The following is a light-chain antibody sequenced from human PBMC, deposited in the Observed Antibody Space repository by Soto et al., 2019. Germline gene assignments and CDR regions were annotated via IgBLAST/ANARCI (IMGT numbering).Light chain of an antibody. J-gene: IGKJ1*01. V-gene: IGKV4-1*01. CDR2: WAS. CDR1: QSVLYSSNNKNY. CDR3: QQYYDTPWT. Sequence: DIVMTQSPDSLAVSLGERATINCKSSQSVLYSSNNKNYLAWYQQKPGQPPNLLIYWASTRESGVPDRFSGIGSGTKFALSCSSQQYEDVAICYCQQYYDTPWTFGQGTKVEIK.